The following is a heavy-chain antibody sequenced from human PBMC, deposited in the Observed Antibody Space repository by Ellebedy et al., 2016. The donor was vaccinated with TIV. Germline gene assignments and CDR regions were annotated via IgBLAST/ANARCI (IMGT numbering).Heavy chain of an antibody. CDR3: ARALLDAFDI. CDR1: GFTFSSYA. V-gene: IGHV3-30-3*01. Sequence: GGSLRLSXAASGFTFSSYAMHWVRQAPGKGLEWVAVISYDGSNKYYADSVKGRFTISRDNSKNTLYLQMNSLRAEDTAVYYCARALLDAFDIWGQGTMVTVSS. D-gene: IGHD2-21*02. CDR2: ISYDGSNK. J-gene: IGHJ3*02.